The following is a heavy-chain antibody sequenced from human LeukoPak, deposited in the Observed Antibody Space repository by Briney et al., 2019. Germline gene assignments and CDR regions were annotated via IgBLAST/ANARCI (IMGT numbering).Heavy chain of an antibody. V-gene: IGHV1-2*02. J-gene: IGHJ6*03. CDR2: INPNSGGT. D-gene: IGHD1-26*01. Sequence: ASVKVSCKASGYTFTGYYMHWVRQAPGQGLEWMGWINPNSGGTNHAQKFQGRVTMTRDTSISTAYMELSRLRSDDTAVYYCARDGSGSPGVYYYYYYMDVWGKGTTVTVSS. CDR3: ARDGSGSPGVYYYYYYMDV. CDR1: GYTFTGYY.